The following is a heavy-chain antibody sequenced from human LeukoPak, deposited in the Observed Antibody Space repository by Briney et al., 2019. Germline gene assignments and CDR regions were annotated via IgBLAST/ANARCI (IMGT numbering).Heavy chain of an antibody. CDR3: ARPGDSDAFDI. CDR2: INSDGSST. CDR1: GFTFSSYW. J-gene: IGHJ3*02. D-gene: IGHD2-21*02. V-gene: IGHV3-74*01. Sequence: GGSLRLSCAASGFTFSSYWMHWVRQAPGKGLVWVSRINSDGSSTSYADSVKGRFTISRDNAKNTLYLQMNSLRAEDTAVYYCARPGDSDAFDIWGQGTMVTVSS.